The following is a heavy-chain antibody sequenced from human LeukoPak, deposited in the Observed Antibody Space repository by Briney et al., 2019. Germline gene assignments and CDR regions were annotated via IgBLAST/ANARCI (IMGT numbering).Heavy chain of an antibody. CDR2: ISGSGSDT. V-gene: IGHV3-23*01. J-gene: IGHJ4*02. CDR3: AKALTGWGAYDY. D-gene: IGHD3-9*01. Sequence: GGSLRLSCEASGFTFSSYAMSWLRQAPGKGLEWVSAISGSGSDTFYADSVKGRFTISRDNSKNTLSVQMNSLRAEDTAVYYCAKALTGWGAYDYWGQGTLVTVSS. CDR1: GFTFSSYA.